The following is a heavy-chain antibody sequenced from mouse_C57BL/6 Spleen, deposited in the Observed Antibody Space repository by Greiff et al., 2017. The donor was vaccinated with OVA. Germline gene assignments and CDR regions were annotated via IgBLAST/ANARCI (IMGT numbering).Heavy chain of an antibody. V-gene: IGHV1-55*01. D-gene: IGHD2-5*01. J-gene: IGHJ4*01. Sequence: QVQLQQPGAELVKPGASVKMSCKASGYTFTSYWITWVKQRPGQGLEWIGDIYPGSGSTNYNEKFKSKATLTVDTSSSTAYMQLSSLTSEDSAVYYCAREGVYSNYEAMDYWGQGTSVTVSS. CDR2: IYPGSGST. CDR3: AREGVYSNYEAMDY. CDR1: GYTFTSYW.